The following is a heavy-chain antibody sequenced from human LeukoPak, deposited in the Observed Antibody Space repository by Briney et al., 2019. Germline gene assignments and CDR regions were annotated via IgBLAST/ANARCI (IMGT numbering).Heavy chain of an antibody. J-gene: IGHJ4*02. Sequence: GGSLRLSCAASGFTFSNYAMTWVRQAPGKGLEWVSALSGRGDTTYYADSVKGRFTTSRDNSKNTLYLQMNSLRAEDTAVYYCAKSMVRGIIILDFDYWGQGTLVTVSS. V-gene: IGHV3-23*01. CDR2: LSGRGDTT. CDR1: GFTFSNYA. D-gene: IGHD3-10*01. CDR3: AKSMVRGIIILDFDY.